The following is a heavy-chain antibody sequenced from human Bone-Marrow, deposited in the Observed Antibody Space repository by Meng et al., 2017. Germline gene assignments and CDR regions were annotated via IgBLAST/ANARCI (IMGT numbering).Heavy chain of an antibody. D-gene: IGHD5-12*01. CDR2: IKRDGSEK. V-gene: IGHV3-7*01. J-gene: IGHJ4*02. CDR1: GFTFSSYW. Sequence: GESLKISSAASGFTFSSYWMSWVRQAPGKGLEWVANIKRDGSEKYYVDSVKGRFTISRDNAKNSLYLQMNSLRAEDTAVYYCAREFWVATTSPSFDYWGQGTLVTVSS. CDR3: AREFWVATTSPSFDY.